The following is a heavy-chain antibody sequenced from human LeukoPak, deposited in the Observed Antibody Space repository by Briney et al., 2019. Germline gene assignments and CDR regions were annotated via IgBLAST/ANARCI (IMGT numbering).Heavy chain of an antibody. CDR2: IYYSGST. D-gene: IGHD5-12*01. CDR1: GDSISSGDYD. CDR3: AREGYSGSGGYNWFDP. V-gene: IGHV4-30-4*01. J-gene: IGHJ5*02. Sequence: PSETLSLTCTVAGDSISSGDYDWSWIRQPPGKGLEWIGYIYYSGSTYYNPSLKSRVTISVDTSKNQFSLKLSSVTAADTAVYYCAREGYSGSGGYNWFDPWGQGTLVTVSS.